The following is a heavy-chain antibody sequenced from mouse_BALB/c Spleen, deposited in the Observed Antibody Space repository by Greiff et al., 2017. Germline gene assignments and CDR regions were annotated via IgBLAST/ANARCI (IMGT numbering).Heavy chain of an antibody. Sequence: EVKLMESGGGLVQPGGSRKLSCAASGFTFSSFGMHWVRQAPEKGLEWVAYISSGSSTIYYADTVKGRFTISRDNPKNTLFLQMTSLRSEDTAMYYCARSDGVAYWGQGTLVTVSA. CDR2: ISSGSSTI. CDR1: GFTFSSFG. CDR3: ARSDGVAY. V-gene: IGHV5-17*02. J-gene: IGHJ3*01.